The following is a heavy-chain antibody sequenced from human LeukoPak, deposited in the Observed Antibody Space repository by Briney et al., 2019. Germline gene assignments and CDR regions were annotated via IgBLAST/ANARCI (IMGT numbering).Heavy chain of an antibody. D-gene: IGHD1-26*01. CDR1: GLTFSSYS. Sequence: GGSLRLSCAASGLTFSSYSMNWVRQAPGKGLEWVSSISSSSSYIYYADSVKGRFTISRDNAKNSLYLQMNSLRAEDTAVYYCAREIIADSGSYYDDYWGQGTLVTVSS. CDR2: ISSSSSYI. CDR3: AREIIADSGSYYDDY. J-gene: IGHJ4*02. V-gene: IGHV3-21*01.